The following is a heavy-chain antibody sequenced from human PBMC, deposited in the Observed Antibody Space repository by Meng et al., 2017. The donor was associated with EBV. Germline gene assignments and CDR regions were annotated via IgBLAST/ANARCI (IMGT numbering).Heavy chain of an antibody. CDR1: GGSVNGYF. V-gene: IGHV4-34*01. CDR3: ARVSPKRYFDYLAPPDY. CDR2: LHHSGST. Sequence: QVQLQQWGAGLWKPSXTLSLPCAXYGGSVNGYFWSWIRQPPGKGLEWIGELHHSGSTNYNPSLKSRLRISVDTSKNQFSLNLTSVTAADTAVYYCARVSPKRYFDYLAPPDYWGQGTLVTVSS. J-gene: IGHJ4*02. D-gene: IGHD3-9*01.